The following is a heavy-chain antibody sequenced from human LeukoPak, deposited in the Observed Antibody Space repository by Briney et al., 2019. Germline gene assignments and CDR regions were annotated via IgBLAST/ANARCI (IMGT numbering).Heavy chain of an antibody. Sequence: SETLSLTCTVSGASISSYYWSWIRQPPGKGLECIGYIYYSGSTNYSPSLKSRVTISVDTSKNQFSLKLSSVTAADTAVYYCVRVSVVTALSFDAFDIWGQGTMVTVSS. CDR2: IYYSGST. J-gene: IGHJ3*02. V-gene: IGHV4-59*01. CDR1: GASISSYY. CDR3: VRVSVVTALSFDAFDI. D-gene: IGHD2-21*02.